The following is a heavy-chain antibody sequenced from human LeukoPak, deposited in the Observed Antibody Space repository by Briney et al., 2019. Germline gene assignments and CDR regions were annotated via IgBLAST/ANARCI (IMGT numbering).Heavy chain of an antibody. CDR3: ARYGSGSYYSSRPYGMDV. V-gene: IGHV3-33*01. J-gene: IGHJ6*02. CDR1: GFTFSTYG. D-gene: IGHD3-10*01. CDR2: IWYDGSNK. Sequence: GGSLRLSRAASGFTFSTYGIHWVRQAPGKGLAWVAHIWYDGSNKYYADSVKGRFTISRDNSKNTLYLQMNSLRAEDTAVYYCARYGSGSYYSSRPYGMDVWGQGTTVTVSS.